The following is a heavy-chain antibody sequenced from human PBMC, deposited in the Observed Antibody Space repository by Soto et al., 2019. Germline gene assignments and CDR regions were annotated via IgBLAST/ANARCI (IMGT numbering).Heavy chain of an antibody. CDR1: GFTFSSYA. V-gene: IGHV3-23*01. CDR2: ISGSGGST. Sequence: GGSLRLSCAASGFTFSSYAMSWVRQAPGKGLEWVSAISGSGGSTYYADSVKGRFTISRDNSKNTLYLQMNSLRAEDTAVYYCVRDSLGLGPPLTDDSSGLDYWGQGTLVTVSS. D-gene: IGHD3-22*01. CDR3: VRDSLGLGPPLTDDSSGLDY. J-gene: IGHJ4*02.